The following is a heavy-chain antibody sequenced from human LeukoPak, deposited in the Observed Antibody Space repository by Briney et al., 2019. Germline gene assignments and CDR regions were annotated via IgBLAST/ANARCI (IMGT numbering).Heavy chain of an antibody. CDR2: IYSGGSI. Sequence: GGSLRLSCAASGFTVSSSYMSWVRLAPGKGLEWVSIIYSGGSIYYADSVKGRFTISRDNSKNTLYLQMNSLRAEDTAVYYCARGHSWYATHLHYWGQGTLVTVSS. CDR3: ARGHSWYATHLHY. J-gene: IGHJ4*02. V-gene: IGHV3-53*05. D-gene: IGHD6-13*01. CDR1: GFTVSSSY.